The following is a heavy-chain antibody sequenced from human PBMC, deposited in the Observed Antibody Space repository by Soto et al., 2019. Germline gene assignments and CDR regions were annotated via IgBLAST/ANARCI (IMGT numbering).Heavy chain of an antibody. D-gene: IGHD6-13*01. V-gene: IGHV3-23*01. CDR3: AKVLNWGRSWYEGSFFDY. CDR1: GFTFSSYA. CDR2: ISGSGGRT. J-gene: IGHJ4*02. Sequence: EVQLLESGGGLVQPGGSLRLSCAASGFTFSSYAMSWVRQAPGKGLEWVSAISGSGGRTYYADSVKGRFTISRDNSKNTLYLQMNSLRAEDTAAYYCAKVLNWGRSWYEGSFFDYWGQGTLVTVSS.